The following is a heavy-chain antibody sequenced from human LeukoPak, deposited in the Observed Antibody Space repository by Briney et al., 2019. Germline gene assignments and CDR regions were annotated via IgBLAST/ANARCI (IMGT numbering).Heavy chain of an antibody. V-gene: IGHV1-2*06. Sequence: GASVKVSCKASGYTFTGYYMHWVRQAPGQGLEWMGRINPNSGGTNYARKFQGRVTMTRDTSISTAYMELSRLRSDDTAVYYCARDMSVVAAPDYWGQGTLVTVSS. CDR2: INPNSGGT. CDR3: ARDMSVVAAPDY. J-gene: IGHJ4*02. CDR1: GYTFTGYY. D-gene: IGHD2-15*01.